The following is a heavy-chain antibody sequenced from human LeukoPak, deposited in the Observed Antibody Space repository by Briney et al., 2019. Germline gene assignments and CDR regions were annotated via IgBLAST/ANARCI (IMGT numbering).Heavy chain of an antibody. CDR2: INPSGGST. D-gene: IGHD6-13*01. CDR3: ATVAKHEVWAAARYYYYYYYMDV. V-gene: IGHV1-46*01. Sequence: RASVKVSCKASGYTFTSYYMHWVRQAPGQGLEWMGIINPSGGSTSYAQKFQGRVTMTEDTSTDTAYMELSSLRSEDTAVYYCATVAKHEVWAAARYYYYYYYMDVWGKGTTVTVSS. CDR1: GYTFTSYY. J-gene: IGHJ6*03.